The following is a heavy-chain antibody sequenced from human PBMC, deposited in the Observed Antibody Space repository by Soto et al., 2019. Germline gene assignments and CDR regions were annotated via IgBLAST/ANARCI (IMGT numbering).Heavy chain of an antibody. CDR3: ARGNYHDSSGPFSDAFDI. V-gene: IGHV3-23*01. D-gene: IGHD3-22*01. CDR2: ISGSGGST. J-gene: IGHJ3*02. Sequence: GGSLRLSCAASGFTFSSYATSWVRQAPGKGLEWVSAISGSGGSTYYADSVKGRFTISRDNSKNSVYLQMSSLRVEDTAVYYCARGNYHDSSGPFSDAFDIWGQGTMVTVSS. CDR1: GFTFSSYA.